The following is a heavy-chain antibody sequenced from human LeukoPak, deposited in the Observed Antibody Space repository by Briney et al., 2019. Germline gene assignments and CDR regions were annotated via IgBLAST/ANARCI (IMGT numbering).Heavy chain of an antibody. V-gene: IGHV3-33*01. J-gene: IGHJ4*02. CDR1: GFTFSSYG. D-gene: IGHD3-22*01. CDR2: IWFDGSNK. CDR3: ARDGDYYDSSGYYND. Sequence: GGSLRLSCAASGFTFSSYGMHWVRQAPGKGLEWVAVIWFDGSNKYYADSVKGRFTISRDNSKNTLYLQMNSLRAEDTALYYCARDGDYYDSSGYYNDWGQGTLVTVSS.